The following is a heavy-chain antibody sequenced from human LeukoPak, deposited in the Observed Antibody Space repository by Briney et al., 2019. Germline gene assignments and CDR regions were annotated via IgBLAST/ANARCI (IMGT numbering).Heavy chain of an antibody. Sequence: SVKVSCKASGGTLSSYAISWVRQAPGQGLEWMGGIIPIFGTANYAQKFQGRVTITTDESTSTAYMELSSLRSEDTAVYYCAREQTAAKAFDIWGQGTMVTVSS. D-gene: IGHD6-13*01. V-gene: IGHV1-69*05. CDR2: IIPIFGTA. J-gene: IGHJ3*02. CDR3: AREQTAAKAFDI. CDR1: GGTLSSYA.